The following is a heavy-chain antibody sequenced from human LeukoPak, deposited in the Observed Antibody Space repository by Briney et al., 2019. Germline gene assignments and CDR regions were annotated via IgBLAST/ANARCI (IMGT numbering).Heavy chain of an antibody. Sequence: PGGSLRLSCAASGFTFSSYAMHWVRQAPGKGLEWVAVISYDGSNKYYADSVKGRFTISRDNSKNTLYLQMNSLRAEDTAVYYCASHRPLRYFGYWGQGTLVTVSS. V-gene: IGHV3-30-3*01. CDR2: ISYDGSNK. CDR3: ASHRPLRYFGY. CDR1: GFTFSSYA. J-gene: IGHJ4*02. D-gene: IGHD3-9*01.